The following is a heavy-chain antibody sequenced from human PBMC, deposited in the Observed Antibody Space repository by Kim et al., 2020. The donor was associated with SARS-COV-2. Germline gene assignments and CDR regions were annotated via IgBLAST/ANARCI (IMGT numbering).Heavy chain of an antibody. D-gene: IGHD2-21*02. CDR3: ARGWTVYYFDY. Sequence: TNYAQKFQGRVPMTRDTSSSTAYMELSRLRSDDTAVYYCARGWTVYYFDYWGQGTLVTVSS. V-gene: IGHV1-2*02. J-gene: IGHJ4*02. CDR2: T.